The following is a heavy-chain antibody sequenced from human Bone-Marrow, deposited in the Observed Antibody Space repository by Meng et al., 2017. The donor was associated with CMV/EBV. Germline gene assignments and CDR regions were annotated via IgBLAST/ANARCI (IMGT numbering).Heavy chain of an antibody. J-gene: IGHJ6*02. CDR3: AKDGGDYDFWSGGGDYGMDV. D-gene: IGHD3-3*01. V-gene: IGHV3-43D*03. Sequence: GESLKISCAASGFTFDDYAMHWVRQAPGKGLEWVSLISWDGGSTYYADSVKGRFTISRDNSKNTLYLQMNSLRAEDTAVYYCAKDGGDYDFWSGGGDYGMDVWGQGTTVTVSS. CDR2: ISWDGGST. CDR1: GFTFDDYA.